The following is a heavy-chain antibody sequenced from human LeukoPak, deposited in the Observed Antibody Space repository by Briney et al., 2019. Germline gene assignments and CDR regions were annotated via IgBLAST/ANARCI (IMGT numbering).Heavy chain of an antibody. D-gene: IGHD3-16*01. CDR2: IYHSGST. V-gene: IGHV4-38-2*02. Sequence: ASETLSLTCTVSGYSINSGYYWGWIRQPPGKGLEWIGSIYHSGSTYYNPSLKSRVTISVDTSKNQFSLKLRSVTAADTAVYYCAREPGTFDYPYMDVWGKGTTVTISS. J-gene: IGHJ6*03. CDR1: GYSINSGYY. CDR3: AREPGTFDYPYMDV.